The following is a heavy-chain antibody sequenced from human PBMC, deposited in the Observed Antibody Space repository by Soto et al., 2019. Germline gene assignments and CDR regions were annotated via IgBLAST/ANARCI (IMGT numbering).Heavy chain of an antibody. Sequence: SVKVSCKASGGTFRSYAINCVLQAPGHGLEWVGGIIPVFGTPNYAQKFQGRVTITADESMSTASMELSSLRSDDTAVYYCAREVYFYYSMDVWGQGTTVTVSS. CDR3: AREVYFYYSMDV. CDR1: GGTFRSYA. J-gene: IGHJ6*02. V-gene: IGHV1-69*13. CDR2: IIPVFGTP.